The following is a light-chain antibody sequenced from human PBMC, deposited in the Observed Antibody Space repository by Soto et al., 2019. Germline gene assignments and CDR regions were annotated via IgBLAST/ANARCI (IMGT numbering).Light chain of an antibody. V-gene: IGKV3-20*01. Sequence: EIVVTQSPGTLSLSTGERATLSCRGSQIVSFNFLAWYQEKPGQAPRLLIYGASSRATGIPDRFSGSGSGTDFTLTISRLQPEDFATYYCQQSYRTPLTFGPRTKVDIK. CDR3: QQSYRTPLT. CDR1: QIVSFNF. CDR2: GAS. J-gene: IGKJ3*01.